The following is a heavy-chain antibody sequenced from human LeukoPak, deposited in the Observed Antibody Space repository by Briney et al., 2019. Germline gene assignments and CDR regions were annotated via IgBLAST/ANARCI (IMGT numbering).Heavy chain of an antibody. D-gene: IGHD6-19*01. CDR2: ISYDGSNK. J-gene: IGHJ4*02. CDR1: GFTFSSYA. CDR3: ARSSGWYSELDY. Sequence: GGSLRLSCAASGFTFSSYAMHWVRQAPGKGLEWVAVISYDGSNKYYADSVKGRFTISRDNSKNTLYLQMNSLRAEDTAVYSCARSSGWYSELDYWGQGTLVTVSS. V-gene: IGHV3-30-3*01.